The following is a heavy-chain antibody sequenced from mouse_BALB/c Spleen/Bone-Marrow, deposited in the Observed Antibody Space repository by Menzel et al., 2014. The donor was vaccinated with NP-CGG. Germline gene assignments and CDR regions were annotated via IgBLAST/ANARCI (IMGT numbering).Heavy chain of an antibody. CDR1: GYTFTSYY. J-gene: IGHJ2*01. Sequence: LVESGPELVKPGASVRISCKASGYTFTSYYIHWVKQRPGQGLEWIGWIYPGNVNTKYNEKFKGKATLTADKSSSTAYMQLSSLTSEDSVVYFCPTYDYWGQGPTLTVSS. CDR3: PTYDY. V-gene: IGHV1S56*01. CDR2: IYPGNVNT.